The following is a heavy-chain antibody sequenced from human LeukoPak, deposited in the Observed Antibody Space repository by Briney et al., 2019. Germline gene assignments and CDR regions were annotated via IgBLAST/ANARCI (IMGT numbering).Heavy chain of an antibody. CDR3: AREDISTTIFDY. J-gene: IGHJ4*02. D-gene: IGHD3-22*01. V-gene: IGHV4-39*07. CDR2: VYYSGNT. CDR1: GSSISSSNSY. Sequence: SGTLSLTCTVSGSSISSSNSYWGWIRQPPGKGLEWIGSVYYSGNTYYNPSLKSRVTISVDTSKNQFSLKLSSVTAADTAVYYCAREDISTTIFDYWGQGTLVTVSS.